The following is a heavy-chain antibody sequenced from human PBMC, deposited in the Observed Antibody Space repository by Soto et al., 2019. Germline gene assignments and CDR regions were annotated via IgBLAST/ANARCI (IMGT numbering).Heavy chain of an antibody. J-gene: IGHJ6*03. CDR2: MNPNSGNT. CDR1: GYTFTSYD. CDR3: ARGGGNTIFGVVIAGYMDV. V-gene: IGHV1-8*01. D-gene: IGHD3-3*01. Sequence: ASVKVSCKASGYTFTSYDINWVRQATGQGLEWMGWMNPNSGNTGYAQKFQGRVTMTRNTSISTAYMELSSLRSEDTAVYYCARGGGNTIFGVVIAGYMDVWGKGTTVTVSS.